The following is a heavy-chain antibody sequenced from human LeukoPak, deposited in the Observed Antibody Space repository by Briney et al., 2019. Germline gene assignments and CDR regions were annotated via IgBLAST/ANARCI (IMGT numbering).Heavy chain of an antibody. D-gene: IGHD3-9*01. J-gene: IGHJ5*02. CDR1: GDDFTNYW. Sequence: EESLKISCQASGDDFTNYWIGWVRQVPGKGPEWMGIIHPSDSQTIYTPSFQGQVTISADRSINTAYLQWSSLRASDTAMYYCARRKYFDTWFDPWGQGTLVTVSS. V-gene: IGHV5-51*01. CDR2: IHPSDSQT. CDR3: ARRKYFDTWFDP.